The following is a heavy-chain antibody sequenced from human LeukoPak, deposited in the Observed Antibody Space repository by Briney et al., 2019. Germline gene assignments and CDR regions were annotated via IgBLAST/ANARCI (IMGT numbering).Heavy chain of an antibody. D-gene: IGHD2-15*01. J-gene: IGHJ4*02. V-gene: IGHV3-11*01. Sequence: GGSLRLSCAASGFTFSDYYMSWIRQAPGKGLEWISYISSNGSTIYYADSVKGRFTISRNNAKNSLSLQMNSLRAEDTALYYCARMVAAFSYYFDYWGQGTLVTVSS. CDR2: ISSNGSTI. CDR1: GFTFSDYY. CDR3: ARMVAAFSYYFDY.